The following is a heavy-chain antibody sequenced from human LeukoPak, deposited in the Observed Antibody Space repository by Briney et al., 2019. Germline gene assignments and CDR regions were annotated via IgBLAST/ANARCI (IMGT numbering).Heavy chain of an antibody. CDR2: ISSSSSYI. CDR1: GFTFSSYS. Sequence: GGSLRLSCAASGFTFSSYSMNWVRQAPGKGLEWVSSISSSSSYIYYADSVKGRFTISRDNAKNSLYLQMNSLRAEDTAVYYCAGDRSSGYYFDYWGHGTLVTVSS. J-gene: IGHJ4*01. CDR3: AGDRSSGYYFDY. D-gene: IGHD3-22*01. V-gene: IGHV3-21*01.